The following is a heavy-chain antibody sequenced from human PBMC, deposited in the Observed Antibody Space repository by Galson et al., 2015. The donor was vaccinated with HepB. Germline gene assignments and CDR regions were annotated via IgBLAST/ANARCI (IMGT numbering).Heavy chain of an antibody. D-gene: IGHD3-3*01. CDR3: AREKYFWSDYSGFEDFEDLGAFEV. Sequence: SLRLSCAVSGFTFSSHWMNWVRQAPGKGLEWVANIKKDGSEIYYVYSVKGRFTISRDNAKNSLYLQMNGRRAEDTAVYYCAREKYFWSDYSGFEDFEDLGAFEVWGQEKVVTVSS. CDR2: IKKDGSEI. CDR1: GFTFSSHW. V-gene: IGHV3-7*01. J-gene: IGHJ3*01.